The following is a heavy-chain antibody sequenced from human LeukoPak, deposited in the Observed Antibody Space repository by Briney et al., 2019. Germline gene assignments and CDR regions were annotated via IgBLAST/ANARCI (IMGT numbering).Heavy chain of an antibody. Sequence: GGSLRLSCAASGFTFSSYEMNWVRQAPGKGLEWVSYISSSGSTIYYADSVKGRFTISRDNAKNSLYLQMNSLRAEDTAVYYCARELLIRLGEDDWGQGTLVTVSS. CDR1: GFTFSSYE. D-gene: IGHD3-16*01. J-gene: IGHJ4*02. CDR2: ISSSGSTI. V-gene: IGHV3-48*03. CDR3: ARELLIRLGEDD.